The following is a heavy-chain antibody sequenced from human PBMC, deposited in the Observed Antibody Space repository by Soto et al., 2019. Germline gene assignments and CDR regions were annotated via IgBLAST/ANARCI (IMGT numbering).Heavy chain of an antibody. J-gene: IGHJ6*03. CDR3: ARGMVTNYYMDV. CDR2: MNPNSGNT. CDR1: GYTFTSYD. Sequence: AASVKVSCKASGYTFTSYDISWVRQATGQGLEWMGWMNPNSGNTGYAQKFQGRVTMTRNTSISTAYMELSSLRSEDTAVYYCARGMVTNYYMDVWGKGTTVTVAS. D-gene: IGHD1-1*01. V-gene: IGHV1-8*01.